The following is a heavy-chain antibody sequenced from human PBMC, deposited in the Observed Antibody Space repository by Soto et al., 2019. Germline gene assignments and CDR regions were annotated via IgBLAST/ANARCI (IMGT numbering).Heavy chain of an antibody. CDR1: GFSFSSYD. CDR3: AKGSYSGVYSDFVY. D-gene: IGHD1-26*01. Sequence: GGSLRLSCAASGFSFSSYDMYWVRQAPGKGLEWVAAISYDGTKKYYADSVKGRFTLSRDNSKNTLYLQMNSLRAGDTAVYYCAKGSYSGVYSDFVYWGQGSLVTVSS. J-gene: IGHJ4*02. CDR2: ISYDGTKK. V-gene: IGHV3-30*18.